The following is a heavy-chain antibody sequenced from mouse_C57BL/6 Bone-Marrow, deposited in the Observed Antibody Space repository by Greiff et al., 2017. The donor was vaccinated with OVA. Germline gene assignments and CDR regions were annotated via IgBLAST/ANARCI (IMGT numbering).Heavy chain of an antibody. CDR2: IYPRSGNT. D-gene: IGHD1-1*01. CDR3: AREDYYGSRFDY. J-gene: IGHJ2*01. V-gene: IGHV1-81*01. Sequence: QVHVKQSGAELSRPGASVKLSCKASGYTFTSYGISWVKQRPGQGLEWIGEIYPRSGNTYYNEKFKGKATLTADKSSSTAYMELRSLTSEDSAVYVCAREDYYGSRFDYWGQGTTLTVSA. CDR1: GYTFTSYG.